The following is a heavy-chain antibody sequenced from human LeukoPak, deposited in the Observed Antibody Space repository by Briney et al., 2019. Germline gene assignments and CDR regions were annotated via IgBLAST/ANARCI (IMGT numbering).Heavy chain of an antibody. CDR2: ISGSGGST. V-gene: IGHV3-23*01. J-gene: IGHJ5*02. Sequence: GGSLRLSCAASGFTFSSYAMSWVRQAPGKGLEWVSAISGSGGSTYYADSVKGRFTIPRDNSKNTLYLQMNSLRAEDTAVYYCAKALYSGSYYWFDPWGQGTLVTVSS. D-gene: IGHD1-26*01. CDR1: GFTFSSYA. CDR3: AKALYSGSYYWFDP.